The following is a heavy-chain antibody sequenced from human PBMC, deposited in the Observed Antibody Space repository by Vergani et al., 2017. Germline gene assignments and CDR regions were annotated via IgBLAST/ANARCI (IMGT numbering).Heavy chain of an antibody. CDR1: GFTLSNYD. V-gene: IGHV3-30*02. J-gene: IGHJ4*02. CDR2: IQFDGSNQ. Sequence: QVQLVESGGGVVQRGGSLILSCATSGFTLSNYDMQWIRQGPGKGLEFVAFIQFDGSNQYYADSVKGRLTLSRDFSKNTLYLQMNSLRTDDTATYYCAKHFRGWGIDYWGQGTQVIVSS. CDR3: AKHFRGWGIDY. D-gene: IGHD3-16*01.